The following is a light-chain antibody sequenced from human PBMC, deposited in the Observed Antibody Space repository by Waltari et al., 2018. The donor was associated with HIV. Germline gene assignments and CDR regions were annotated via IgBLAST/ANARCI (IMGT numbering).Light chain of an antibody. J-gene: IGKJ4*01. CDR2: GAV. CDR3: QKSYSTLK. CDR1: QRIRHY. V-gene: IGKV1-39*01. Sequence: DIQMTQSPSSLSASVGDRVTITCRASQRIRHYLNWYQHKPGKAPKLLFYGAVTLQSGVPTRFSGSGDGTDFTLTIFSLQPEDFATDVGQKSYSTLKLGGGTKVEIK.